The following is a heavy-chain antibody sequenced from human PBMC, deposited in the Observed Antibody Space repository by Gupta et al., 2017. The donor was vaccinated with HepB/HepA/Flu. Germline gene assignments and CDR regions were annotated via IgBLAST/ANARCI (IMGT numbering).Heavy chain of an antibody. V-gene: IGHV3-9*01. CDR3: AKGGGLAVAGLNYYYYGMDV. CDR1: GFTFDDYA. J-gene: IGHJ6*02. CDR2: ISWNSGSI. Sequence: EVQLVESGGGLVQPGRSLRLSCAASGFTFDDYAMHWVRQAPGKGLEWVSGISWNSGSIGYADSVKGRFTISRDNAKNSLYLQMNSLRAEDTALYYCAKGGGLAVAGLNYYYYGMDVWGQGTTVTVSS. D-gene: IGHD6-19*01.